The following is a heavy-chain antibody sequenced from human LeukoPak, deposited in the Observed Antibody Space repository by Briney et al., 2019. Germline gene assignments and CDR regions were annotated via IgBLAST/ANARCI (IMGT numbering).Heavy chain of an antibody. CDR1: GFTFSSYT. D-gene: IGHD3-16*01. CDR2: ASSDGNK. CDR3: ARERGIRALYFDN. J-gene: IGHJ4*02. V-gene: IGHV3-30*04. Sequence: GGSLRLSCAASGFTFSSYTMHWVRQAPGKGLEWVALASSDGNKYFADSVQGRFTISRDNSRNTVYLQLDSLRPDDTAVYYCARERGIRALYFDNWGQGTLVTVSS.